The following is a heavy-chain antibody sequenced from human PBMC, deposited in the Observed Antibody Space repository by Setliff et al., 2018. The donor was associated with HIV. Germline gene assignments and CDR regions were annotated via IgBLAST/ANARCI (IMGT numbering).Heavy chain of an antibody. D-gene: IGHD1-26*01. Sequence: SETLSLTCAVYGGSFSDYYWSWIRQPPGMGLEWIGEINHSGSTNYNPSLKSRVTIGVDTSKNQFSLKLTSVTAADAAVYYCARRRPPPSGLYSAYYMDVWGTGTTVTVSS. CDR2: INHSGST. CDR3: ARRRPPPSGLYSAYYMDV. J-gene: IGHJ6*03. CDR1: GGSFSDYY. V-gene: IGHV4-34*01.